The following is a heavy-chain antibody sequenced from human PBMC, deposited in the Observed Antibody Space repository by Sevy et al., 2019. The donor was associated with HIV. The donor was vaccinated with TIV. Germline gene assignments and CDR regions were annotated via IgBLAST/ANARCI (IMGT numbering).Heavy chain of an antibody. CDR1: GFTFRNYG. J-gene: IGHJ4*02. CDR2: IRYDGSNS. V-gene: IGHV3-30*02. CDR3: AKDYRIYCSRTSCLFDY. D-gene: IGHD2-2*01. Sequence: GGSLRLSCAASGFTFRNYGMHWARQAPGKGLEWVAFIRYDGSNSYSADSVKGRFTISRDNSKNTLYLQINSLRAEDTAVYYCAKDYRIYCSRTSCLFDYWGQGTLVTVSS.